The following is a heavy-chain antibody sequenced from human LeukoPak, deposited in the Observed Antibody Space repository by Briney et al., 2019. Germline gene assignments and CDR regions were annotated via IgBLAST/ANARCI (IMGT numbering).Heavy chain of an antibody. V-gene: IGHV4-39*01. CDR2: IYYSGST. CDR1: GGSISSSSYY. J-gene: IGHJ4*02. Sequence: SETLSLTCTVSGGSISSSSYYWGWIRQPPGKGLEWIGSIYYSGSTYYNPSLKSRVTISVDTSKNQFSLKLSSVTAADTAVYYCARGRKTVLLEYYFDYWGQGTLVTVSS. CDR3: ARGRKTVLLEYYFDY. D-gene: IGHD6-6*01.